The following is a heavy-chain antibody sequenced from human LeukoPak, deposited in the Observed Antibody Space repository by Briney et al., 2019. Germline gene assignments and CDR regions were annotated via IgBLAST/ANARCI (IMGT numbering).Heavy chain of an antibody. CDR3: ARLIRFGYQLLFAPTDAFDI. CDR1: GGSISSGSYY. V-gene: IGHV4-61*02. Sequence: KPSETLSLTCTVSGGSISSGSYYWSWIRQPAGKGLEWIGRIYTSGSTNYNPSLKSRVTISVDTSKNQFSLKLSSVTAADTAVYYCARLIRFGYQLLFAPTDAFDIWGQGTMVTVSS. CDR2: IYTSGST. J-gene: IGHJ3*02. D-gene: IGHD2-2*01.